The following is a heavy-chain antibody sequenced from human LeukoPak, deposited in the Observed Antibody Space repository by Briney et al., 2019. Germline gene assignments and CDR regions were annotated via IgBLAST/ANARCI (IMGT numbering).Heavy chain of an antibody. D-gene: IGHD6-13*01. CDR1: GFSLSNYA. J-gene: IGHJ4*02. Sequence: GGSLRLSCAASGFSLSNYAMHWVRQAPGKGLEWVGVTIYDGTMAYYADSVKGRFTISRDNSKNTVYLQINSLRAEDTAVYYCAKDRSPDSSSWSFDYWGQGTLVTVSS. CDR3: AKDRSPDSSSWSFDY. CDR2: TIYDGTMA. V-gene: IGHV3-30-3*01.